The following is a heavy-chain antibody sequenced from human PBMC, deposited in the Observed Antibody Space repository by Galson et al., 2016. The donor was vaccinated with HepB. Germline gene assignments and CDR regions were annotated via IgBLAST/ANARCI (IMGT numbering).Heavy chain of an antibody. D-gene: IGHD1-14*01. Sequence: ETLSLTCTVSGASVSSSNCYWGWIRQPPGKGLEWLASASYSGTTDYKPSLRSRLTISADTSKNHLPLRLSSVTAADTAVYYCARTLSPTNQYFFNSWGQGTLVTVSS. V-gene: IGHV4-39*02. CDR3: ARTLSPTNQYFFNS. CDR1: GASVSSSNCY. CDR2: ASYSGTT. J-gene: IGHJ4*02.